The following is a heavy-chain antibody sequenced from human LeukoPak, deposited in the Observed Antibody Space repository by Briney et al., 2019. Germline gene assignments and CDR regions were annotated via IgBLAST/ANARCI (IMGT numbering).Heavy chain of an antibody. CDR3: ARDYYDSSGYSYY. CDR1: GFTFSNYG. J-gene: IGHJ4*02. D-gene: IGHD3-22*01. Sequence: PGGSMRLSCAASGFTFSNYGMHWVRQAPGKGLEWVAFIRSDESNKYYADSVKGRFTISRDNSKNTLYLQMNSLGAEDTAVYYCARDYYDSSGYSYYWGQGTLVTVSS. CDR2: IRSDESNK. V-gene: IGHV3-30*02.